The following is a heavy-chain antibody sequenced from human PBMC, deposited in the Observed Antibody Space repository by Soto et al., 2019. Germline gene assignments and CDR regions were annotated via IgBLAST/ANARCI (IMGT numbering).Heavy chain of an antibody. CDR2: IYYSGST. CDR3: ARVGGRNWIGTNWFDP. Sequence: SETLSLTCTVSGGSISSSSYYWGWIRQPPGKGLEWIGSIYYSGSTNYNPSLKSRVTISVDTSKNQFSLKLSSVTAADTAVYYCARVGGRNWIGTNWFDPWGQGTLVTVSS. CDR1: GGSISSSSYY. V-gene: IGHV4-39*07. D-gene: IGHD1-20*01. J-gene: IGHJ5*02.